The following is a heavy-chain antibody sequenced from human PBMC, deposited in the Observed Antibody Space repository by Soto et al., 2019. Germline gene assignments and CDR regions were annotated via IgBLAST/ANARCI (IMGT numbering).Heavy chain of an antibody. CDR2: IIPIFGTA. CDR1: GGTFSSYA. CDR3: ARRIAVAANYYHYGMDV. D-gene: IGHD6-19*01. J-gene: IGHJ6*02. Sequence: ASVKVSCKASGGTFSSYAISWVRQAPGQGLEWMGGIIPIFGTANYAQKFQGRVTITADKSTSTAYMELSSLRSEDTAVYYCARRIAVAANYYHYGMDVWGQGTTVTVSS. V-gene: IGHV1-69*06.